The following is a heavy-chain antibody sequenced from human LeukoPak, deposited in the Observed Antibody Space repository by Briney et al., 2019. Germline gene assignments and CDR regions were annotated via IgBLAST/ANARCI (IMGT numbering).Heavy chain of an antibody. J-gene: IGHJ4*02. Sequence: PSETLSLTCTASGGSISSSSYYWGWIRQPPGKGLEWIGSIYYSGSTYYNPSLKSRVTISVDTSKNQFSLKLSSVTAADTAVYYCARHVVSTVTFDYWGQGTLVTVSS. V-gene: IGHV4-39*01. CDR2: IYYSGST. CDR3: ARHVVSTVTFDY. CDR1: GGSISSSSYY. D-gene: IGHD4-17*01.